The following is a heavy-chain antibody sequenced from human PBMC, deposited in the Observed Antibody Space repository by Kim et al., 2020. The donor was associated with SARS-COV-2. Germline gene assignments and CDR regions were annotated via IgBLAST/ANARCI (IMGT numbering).Heavy chain of an antibody. CDR1: GYTFTGYY. V-gene: IGHV1-2*02. CDR3: ATTINCSGGSCYFGGGHRYYFDY. J-gene: IGHJ4*02. CDR2: INPNSGGT. Sequence: ASVKVSCKASGYTFTGYYMHWVRQAPGQGLEWMGWINPNSGGTNYAQKFQGRVTMTRDTSISTAYMELSRLRSDDTAVYYCATTINCSGGSCYFGGGHRYYFDYWGQGTLVTVSS. D-gene: IGHD2-15*01.